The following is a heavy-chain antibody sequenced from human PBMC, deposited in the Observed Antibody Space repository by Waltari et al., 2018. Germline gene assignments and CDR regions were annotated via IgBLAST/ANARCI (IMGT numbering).Heavy chain of an antibody. J-gene: IGHJ3*02. Sequence: QVKLVESGGGVVQPGRSLRLSCAAFGFTFSSYALHWVRQPPGKGLEWVAVIWYDGSNKYYADSVKGRFTISRDNSKNTLYLQMNSLRAEDTAVYYCASGGGTNGYDAFDIWGQGTMVTVSS. CDR2: IWYDGSNK. D-gene: IGHD2-8*01. CDR1: GFTFSSYA. CDR3: ASGGGTNGYDAFDI. V-gene: IGHV3-33*01.